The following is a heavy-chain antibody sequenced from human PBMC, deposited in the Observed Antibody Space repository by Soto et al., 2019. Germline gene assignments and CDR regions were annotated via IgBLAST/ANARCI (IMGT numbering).Heavy chain of an antibody. Sequence: ASVKVSCKASGYTFTSYGISWVRQAPGQGLEWMGWISAYNGNTNYAQKLQGRVTMTTDTSTSTAYMGLRSLRSDDTAVYYCARIRRGYSYGNWFDPWGQGTLVTVSS. D-gene: IGHD5-18*01. J-gene: IGHJ5*02. V-gene: IGHV1-18*01. CDR3: ARIRRGYSYGNWFDP. CDR2: ISAYNGNT. CDR1: GYTFTSYG.